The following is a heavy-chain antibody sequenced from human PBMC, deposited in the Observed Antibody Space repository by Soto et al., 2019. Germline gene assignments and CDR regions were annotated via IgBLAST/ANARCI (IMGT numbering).Heavy chain of an antibody. D-gene: IGHD3-9*01. Sequence: PGESLKISCNGSGYSFTSYWIGWVRHMPGKGLEWMGIIYPGDSDTRYSPSFQGQVTISADKSISTAYLQWSSLKASDTAMYYCARHVLVYDILTGGGGYGMDVWGQGTTVTVSS. CDR2: IYPGDSDT. V-gene: IGHV5-51*01. CDR3: ARHVLVYDILTGGGGYGMDV. J-gene: IGHJ6*02. CDR1: GYSFTSYW.